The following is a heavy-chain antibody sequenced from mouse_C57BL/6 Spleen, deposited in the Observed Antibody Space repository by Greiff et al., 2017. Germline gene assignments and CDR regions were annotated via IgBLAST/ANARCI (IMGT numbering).Heavy chain of an antibody. CDR2: IYPSDSET. J-gene: IGHJ2*01. CDR3: ARAWGWLAYFDY. V-gene: IGHV1-61*01. Sequence: QVQLQQPGAELVRPGSSVKLSCKASGYTFTSYWMDWVKQRPGQGLEWIGNIYPSDSETNYNQKFKDKATLTVDKSSSTAYMQLSSLTSEDSEVYYCARAWGWLAYFDYWGQGTTLTVSS. CDR1: GYTFTSYW. D-gene: IGHD2-3*01.